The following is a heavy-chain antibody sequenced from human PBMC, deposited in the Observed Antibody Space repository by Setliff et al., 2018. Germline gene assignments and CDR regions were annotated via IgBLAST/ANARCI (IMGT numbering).Heavy chain of an antibody. CDR3: ARDLIRGAPNWFDP. J-gene: IGHJ5*02. CDR1: GITISNNF. CDR2: IFNDGST. D-gene: IGHD3-10*01. Sequence: GGSLRLSCVVSGITISNNFWSWVRQAPGKGLEWVSIIFNDGSTYYADSVKGRFTISRDNAKSSLYLQMNSLRAEDTAVYYCARDLIRGAPNWFDPWGQGTLVTVSS. V-gene: IGHV3-66*01.